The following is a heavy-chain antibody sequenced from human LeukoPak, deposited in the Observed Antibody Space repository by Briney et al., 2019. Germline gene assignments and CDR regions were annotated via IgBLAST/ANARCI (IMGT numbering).Heavy chain of an antibody. J-gene: IGHJ6*03. V-gene: IGHV3-7*01. Sequence: GGSLRLSCAASGFTFSSYWMSWVRQAPGKGLEWVANIKQDGSEKYYVDSVKGRFTISRDNAKNSLYLQMNSLRAEDTAVYYCARDEGYSSSWDYYYYMDVWGKGTTVTVSS. D-gene: IGHD6-6*01. CDR3: ARDEGYSSSWDYYYYMDV. CDR2: IKQDGSEK. CDR1: GFTFSSYW.